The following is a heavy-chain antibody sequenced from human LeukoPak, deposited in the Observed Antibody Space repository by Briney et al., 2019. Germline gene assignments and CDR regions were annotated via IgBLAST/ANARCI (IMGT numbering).Heavy chain of an antibody. CDR1: GGSISSYY. Sequence: PSETLSLTCTVSGGSISSYYWSWIRQPAGKGLEWIGRIYTSGSTNYNPSLKSRVTMSVDTSKNQFSLKLSSVTAADTAVYYCARLGSGGDYDILTGYSDYWGQGTLVTVSS. J-gene: IGHJ4*02. D-gene: IGHD3-9*01. CDR3: ARLGSGGDYDILTGYSDY. V-gene: IGHV4-4*07. CDR2: IYTSGST.